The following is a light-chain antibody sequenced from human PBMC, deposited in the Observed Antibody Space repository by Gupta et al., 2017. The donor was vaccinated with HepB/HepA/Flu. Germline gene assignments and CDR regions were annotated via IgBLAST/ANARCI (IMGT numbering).Light chain of an antibody. J-gene: IGLJ2*01. V-gene: IGLV1-47*02. CDR2: NNN. Sequence: QSVLTQPPSASGTPGQRVTISCSGSSSNIGSYYAYWFQQLPGTAPTLLIYNNNQRPSGVPDRFSGSKSGTSASVAITGLRSEDEADYYCAAWDDSMSAVLFGGGTKLTVL. CDR1: SSNIGSYY. CDR3: AAWDDSMSAVL.